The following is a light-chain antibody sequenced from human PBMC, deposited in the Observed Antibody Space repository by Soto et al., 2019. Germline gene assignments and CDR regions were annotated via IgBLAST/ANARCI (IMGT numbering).Light chain of an antibody. CDR1: HRVNNY. Sequence: EILLTQSPGTLSLSPGERATLSCRASHRVNNYLAWYQQRPGQAPRLLISGASNRATGTPDRFSGSGSGTDFTLTITSLEPEDFAVFYCHQYGISPPTFGQGTKVDIK. CDR2: GAS. CDR3: HQYGISPPT. V-gene: IGKV3-20*01. J-gene: IGKJ1*01.